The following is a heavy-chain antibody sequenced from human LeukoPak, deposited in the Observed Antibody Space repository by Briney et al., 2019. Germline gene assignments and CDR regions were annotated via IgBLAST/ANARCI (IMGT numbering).Heavy chain of an antibody. J-gene: IGHJ6*02. CDR3: AGGVAVAGSPYYYYYGMDV. V-gene: IGHV3-21*01. D-gene: IGHD6-19*01. Sequence: GGSLRLSCAASGFTFSSYSMNWVRQAPGKGLEWVSSISSSSSYIYYADSVKGRFTISRDNAKNSPYLQMNSLRAEDTAVYYCAGGVAVAGSPYYYYYGMDVWGQGTTVTVSS. CDR2: ISSSSSYI. CDR1: GFTFSSYS.